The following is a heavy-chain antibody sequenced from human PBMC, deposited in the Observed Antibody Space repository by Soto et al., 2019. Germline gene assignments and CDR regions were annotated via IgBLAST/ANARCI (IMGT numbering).Heavy chain of an antibody. D-gene: IGHD3-3*01. CDR1: GFTFSSYS. CDR3: ARDSAFTIFGVVTKGGYGMDV. CDR2: ISSSSSYI. V-gene: IGHV3-21*01. Sequence: GGSLRLSCAASGFTFSSYSMNWVRQAPGKGLEWVSSISSSSSYIYYADSVKGRFTISRDNAKNSLYLQMNSLRAEDTAVYYCARDSAFTIFGVVTKGGYGMDVWGQGTTVTVPS. J-gene: IGHJ6*02.